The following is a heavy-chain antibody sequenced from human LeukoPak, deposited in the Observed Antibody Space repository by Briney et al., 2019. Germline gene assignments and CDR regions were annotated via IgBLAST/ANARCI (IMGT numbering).Heavy chain of an antibody. CDR1: GGTFSSYA. CDR3: ARDHKEKLAAAGYYYYYMDV. J-gene: IGHJ6*03. D-gene: IGHD6-13*01. CDR2: IIPIFGTA. Sequence: GASVKVSCKASGGTFSSYAISWVRQAPGQGLEWMGGIIPIFGTANYAQKFQGRVTITADESTSTAYMELSSLRSEDTAVYYCARDHKEKLAAAGYYYYYMDVWGKGTTVTVSS. V-gene: IGHV1-69*13.